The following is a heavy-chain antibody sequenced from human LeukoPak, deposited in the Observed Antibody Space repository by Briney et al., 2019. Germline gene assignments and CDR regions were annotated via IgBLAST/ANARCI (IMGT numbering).Heavy chain of an antibody. J-gene: IGHJ4*02. D-gene: IGHD6-19*01. Sequence: SETLSLTCAVYGGSFSGYYWSWIRQSPGKGLEWIGEINHSGSTSYNPSFKSRVTTSVDTSKNQFSLKLNSVTAADTAVYYCARDPATVAGTPNFDYWGQGTLVTVSS. CDR2: INHSGST. V-gene: IGHV4-34*01. CDR3: ARDPATVAGTPNFDY. CDR1: GGSFSGYY.